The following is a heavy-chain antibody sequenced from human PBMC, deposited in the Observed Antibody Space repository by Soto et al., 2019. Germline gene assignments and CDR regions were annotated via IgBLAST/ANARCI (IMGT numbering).Heavy chain of an antibody. CDR2: IYPGDSDT. CDR1: GYSFTSYW. V-gene: IGHV5-51*01. D-gene: IGHD3-22*01. CDR3: ARAYYYDSSGYYLLKNYYYGMDV. Sequence: GEPLKISCKGSGYSFTSYWIGWVRQMPGKGLEWMGIIYPGDSDTRYSPSFQGQVTISADKSISTAYLQWSSLKASDTAMYYCARAYYYDSSGYYLLKNYYYGMDVWGQGTTVTVSS. J-gene: IGHJ6*02.